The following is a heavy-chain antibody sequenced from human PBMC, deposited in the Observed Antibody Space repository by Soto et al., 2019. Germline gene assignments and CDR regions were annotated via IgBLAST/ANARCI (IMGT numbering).Heavy chain of an antibody. CDR2: ISGSGGST. D-gene: IGHD6-19*01. CDR1: GFTFSSYA. V-gene: IGHV3-23*01. J-gene: IGHJ4*02. Sequence: GGSLRLSCAASGFTFSSYAMSWVRQAPGKGLEWVSAISGSGGSTYYADSVKGRFTISRDNSKNTLYLQMNGLRAEDTAVYYCAKATMIAVAGSYYFDYWGQGTLVTVSS. CDR3: AKATMIAVAGSYYFDY.